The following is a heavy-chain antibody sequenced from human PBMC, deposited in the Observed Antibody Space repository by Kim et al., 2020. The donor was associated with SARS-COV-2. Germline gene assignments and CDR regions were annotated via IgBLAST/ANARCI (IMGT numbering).Heavy chain of an antibody. CDR1: GFTFSSYA. CDR2: ISGSGGGT. CDR3: AKCAAAAGHPCYFDY. V-gene: IGHV3-23*01. J-gene: IGHJ4*02. Sequence: GGSLRLSCAASGFTFSSYAMSWVRQAPGKGLEWVSAISGSGGGTYYADSVKGRFTISRDNSKNTLYLQMNSLRAEDTAVYYCAKCAAAAGHPCYFDYWGQGTLVTVSS. D-gene: IGHD6-13*01.